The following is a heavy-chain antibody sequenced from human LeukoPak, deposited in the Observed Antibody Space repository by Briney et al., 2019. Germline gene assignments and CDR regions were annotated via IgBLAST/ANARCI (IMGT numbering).Heavy chain of an antibody. D-gene: IGHD1-14*01. J-gene: IGHJ4*02. Sequence: SETLSLTCAVSGGSISSSNWWNWVRQPPGMGPEWIGEIYHSGGTTYNPSLRSRVTISMDNSKNQFSLKLSSVTAADTAVYYCVRRPLQGFVGNHFLFDYWGQGTLVTVSS. CDR1: GGSISSSNW. CDR2: IYHSGGT. V-gene: IGHV4-4*02. CDR3: VRRPLQGFVGNHFLFDY.